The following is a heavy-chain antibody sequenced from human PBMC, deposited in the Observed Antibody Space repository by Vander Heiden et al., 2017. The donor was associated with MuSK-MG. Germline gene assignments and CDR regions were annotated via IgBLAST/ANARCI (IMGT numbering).Heavy chain of an antibody. Sequence: QVQLVQSGAEVKKPGASVKVSCKASGYTFTSYGISWVRQAPGQGLEWMGWISAYNGNTHYAHKLQCRVTMTTDTSTSTAYLELRSLRSDDTAVYYCARDRDTAMASDAFDIWGQGTMVTVSS. D-gene: IGHD5-18*01. CDR3: ARDRDTAMASDAFDI. CDR2: ISAYNGNT. CDR1: GYTFTSYG. J-gene: IGHJ3*02. V-gene: IGHV1-18*01.